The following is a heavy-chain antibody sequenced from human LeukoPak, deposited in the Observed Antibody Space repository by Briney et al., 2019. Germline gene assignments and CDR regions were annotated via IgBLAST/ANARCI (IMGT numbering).Heavy chain of an antibody. CDR1: GYTFTSYY. D-gene: IGHD3-10*01. V-gene: IGHV1-46*03. CDR3: ARDARPLITMVRGPYDY. CDR2: INPSGGST. Sequence: ASVKVSCKASGYTFTSYYMHWVRQAPGQGLEWMGIINPSGGSTSYAQKFQGRVTMTRDTSTSTVYMELSSLRSEDAAVYYCARDARPLITMVRGPYDYWGQGTLVTVPS. J-gene: IGHJ4*02.